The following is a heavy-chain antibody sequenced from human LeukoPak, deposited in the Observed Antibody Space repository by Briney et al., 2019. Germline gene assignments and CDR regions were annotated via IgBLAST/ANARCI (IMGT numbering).Heavy chain of an antibody. CDR3: ARDGLTYYYVSGSLDY. D-gene: IGHD3-10*01. J-gene: IGHJ4*02. V-gene: IGHV3-20*04. CDR2: INWNGGST. CDR1: GFTFDDYG. Sequence: GGSLRLSCAASGFTFDDYGMSWVRQAPEKGLEWVSGINWNGGSTGYADSVKGRFTISRDNAKNSLYLQMNSLRAEDTALYYCARDGLTYYYVSGSLDYWGQGTLVTVSS.